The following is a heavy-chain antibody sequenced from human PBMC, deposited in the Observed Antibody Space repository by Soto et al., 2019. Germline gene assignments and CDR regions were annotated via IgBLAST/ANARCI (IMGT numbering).Heavy chain of an antibody. J-gene: IGHJ6*02. D-gene: IGHD6-13*01. CDR1: GFTFNNYG. CDR2: IRNDGSNS. CDR3: ARRQIPPPTRGAANARGGMDV. V-gene: IGHV3-33*01. Sequence: GGSLRLSFAASGFTFNNYGMHWVRQAPGKGLEWLAVIRNDGSNSSYANSVKGRFTISRDNSKNTLYLQMSNLRAEDTAVYYCARRQIPPPTRGAANARGGMDVWGQGTTVTVSS.